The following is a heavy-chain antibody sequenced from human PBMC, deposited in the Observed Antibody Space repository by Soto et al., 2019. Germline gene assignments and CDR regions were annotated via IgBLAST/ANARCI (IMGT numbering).Heavy chain of an antibody. CDR2: ISYDGSNK. J-gene: IGHJ4*02. Sequence: GGSLRLSCAASGFTFSSYAMHWVRQAPGKGLEWVAVISYDGSNKYYADSAKGRFTISRDNSKNTLYLQMNSLRAEDTAVYYCARDSDSGYDSSGYYPDYWGQGTLVTVSS. D-gene: IGHD3-22*01. CDR3: ARDSDSGYDSSGYYPDY. V-gene: IGHV3-30-3*01. CDR1: GFTFSSYA.